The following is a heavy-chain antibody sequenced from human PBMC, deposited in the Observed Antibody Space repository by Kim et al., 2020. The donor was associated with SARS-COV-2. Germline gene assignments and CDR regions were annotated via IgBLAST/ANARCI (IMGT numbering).Heavy chain of an antibody. D-gene: IGHD3-10*01. Sequence: GGSLRLSCAASGFTFSSYAMSWVRQAPGKGLEWVSAISGSGGSTYYADSVKGRFTISRDNSKNTLYLQMNSLRAEDTAVYYCAKDLRAYVLLWFGEFTYAFDIWGQGTMVTVSS. CDR1: GFTFSSYA. J-gene: IGHJ3*02. V-gene: IGHV3-23*01. CDR3: AKDLRAYVLLWFGEFTYAFDI. CDR2: ISGSGGST.